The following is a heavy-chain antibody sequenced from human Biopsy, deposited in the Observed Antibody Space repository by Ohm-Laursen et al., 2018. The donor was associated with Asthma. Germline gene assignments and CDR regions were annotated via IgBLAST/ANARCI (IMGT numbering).Heavy chain of an antibody. V-gene: IGHV1-3*01. D-gene: IGHD3-9*01. CDR2: INAGSGNT. CDR1: GYTFINYA. J-gene: IGHJ3*02. CDR3: ARTYFDFLTGQVHDAFAM. Sequence: ASVKVSCKASGYTFINYAIHWVRQAPGLRLEWMGWINAGSGNTKYSQKFQGRLTISRDTSASTAYMDLSGLRSEDTAVYYCARTYFDFLTGQVHDAFAMWGQGTMVTVSS.